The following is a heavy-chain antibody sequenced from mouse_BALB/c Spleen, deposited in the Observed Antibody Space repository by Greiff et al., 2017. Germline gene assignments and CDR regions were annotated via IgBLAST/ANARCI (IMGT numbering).Heavy chain of an antibody. V-gene: IGHV5-17*02. Sequence: EVMLVESGGGLVQPGGSRKLSCAASGFTFSSFGMHWVRQAPEKGLEWVAYISSGSSTIYYADTVKGRFTISRDNPKNTLFLQMTSLRSEDTAMYYCARGSRPSFDYWGQGTTLTVSS. CDR2: ISSGSSTI. CDR1: GFTFSSFG. J-gene: IGHJ2*01. CDR3: ARGSRPSFDY.